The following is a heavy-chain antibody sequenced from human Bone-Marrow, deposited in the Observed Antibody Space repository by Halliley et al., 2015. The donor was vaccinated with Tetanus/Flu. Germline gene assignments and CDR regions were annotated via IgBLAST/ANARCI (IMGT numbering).Heavy chain of an antibody. CDR2: RYHRGSG. D-gene: IGHD2-15*01. J-gene: IGHJ4*02. CDR3: AGRSASSNYFDY. Sequence: EWIGYRYHRGSGIYNPSLKSRANISVDSSKNQFSPRLTPVTAADTAVYYCAGRSASSNYFDYWGRGALVTVSS. V-gene: IGHV4-59*01.